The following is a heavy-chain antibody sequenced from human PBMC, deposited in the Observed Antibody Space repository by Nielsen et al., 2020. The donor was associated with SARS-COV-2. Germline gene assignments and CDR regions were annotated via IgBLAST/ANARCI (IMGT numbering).Heavy chain of an antibody. CDR2: IYYSGST. CDR3: ARVPVWYQRQFFDY. Sequence: SETLSLTCTVSGGSISSGDYYWSWIRQPPGKGLEWIGYIYYSGSTYYNPSLKSRVTISVDTSKNQFSLKLSSVTAADTAVYYCARVPVWYQRQFFDYWGQGTLVTVSS. D-gene: IGHD6-13*01. CDR1: GGSISSGDYY. V-gene: IGHV4-30-4*02. J-gene: IGHJ4*02.